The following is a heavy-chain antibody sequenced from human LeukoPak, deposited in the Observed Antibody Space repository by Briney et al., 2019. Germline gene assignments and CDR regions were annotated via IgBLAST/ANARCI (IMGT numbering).Heavy chain of an antibody. Sequence: SETLSLTCSVSGVSISSGSNYWGWIRQPPGKTLEWIGSIYSSGSTYYTPSLKSRVIILFDTAKNHFSLNLSSVTAADTAVYYCAKDPIDWGTIYFDYWGQGTLVTVSS. J-gene: IGHJ4*02. CDR2: IYSSGST. V-gene: IGHV4-39*07. D-gene: IGHD3-9*01. CDR3: AKDPIDWGTIYFDY. CDR1: GVSISSGSNY.